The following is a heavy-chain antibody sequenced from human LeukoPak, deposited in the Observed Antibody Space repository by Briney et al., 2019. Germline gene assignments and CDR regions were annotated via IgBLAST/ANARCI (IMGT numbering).Heavy chain of an antibody. Sequence: PGGSLRLSCAASGFTFSNYAMTWVRQAPGKGLEWVSTMSSTDGTIFYADSVKGRFTISRDNSKNILYLQMNNLRAEDTAVYHCAKRGVRGSYYFDHWGQGTLVTVSS. V-gene: IGHV3-23*01. CDR2: MSSTDGTI. CDR3: AKRGVRGSYYFDH. D-gene: IGHD3-10*01. CDR1: GFTFSNYA. J-gene: IGHJ4*02.